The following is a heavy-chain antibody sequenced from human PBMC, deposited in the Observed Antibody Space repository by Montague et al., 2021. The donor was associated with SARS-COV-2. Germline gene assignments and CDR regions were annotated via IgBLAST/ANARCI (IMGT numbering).Heavy chain of an antibody. CDR2: IDWDDDK. J-gene: IGHJ4*02. V-gene: IGHV2-70*01. CDR3: ARSHYDILTGYYTVFDY. D-gene: IGHD3-9*01. CDR1: GFSLSTSGMC. Sequence: PALVKPTQTLTLTCTFSGFSLSTSGMCVSWIRQPPGKALEWLALIDWDDDKYYSTSLKTRLTISEDTSKNQVVLTMTNMDPVDTATYYCARSHYDILTGYYTVFDYWGQGTLVTVSS.